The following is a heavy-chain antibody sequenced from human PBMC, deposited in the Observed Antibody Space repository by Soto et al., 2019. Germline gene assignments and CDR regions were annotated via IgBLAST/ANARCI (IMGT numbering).Heavy chain of an antibody. CDR2: IIPIFGTA. J-gene: IGHJ5*02. D-gene: IGHD4-17*01. CDR1: GGTFSSYA. V-gene: IGHV1-69*06. Sequence: EASVKVSCKASGGTFSSYAISWVRQAPGQGLEWMGGIIPIFGTANYAQKFQGRVTITADKSTSTAYMELSSLRSEDTAVYYCARVATVGRGRGWFDPWGQGTLVTVSS. CDR3: ARVATVGRGRGWFDP.